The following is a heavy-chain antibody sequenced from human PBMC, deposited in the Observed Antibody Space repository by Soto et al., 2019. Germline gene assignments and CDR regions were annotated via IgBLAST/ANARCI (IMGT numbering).Heavy chain of an antibody. CDR2: ISASNGHT. V-gene: IGHV1-18*01. Sequence: QVQLVQSGAEVKKPGASVYVSCKASGYTFTSYDIFWVRQAPGQGLEWMGWISASNGHTNYAQKLQDRVIMTTDTSTSTAYMELSSLRSDDTAVYYCARGYGSGWYSEYFQHWGQGTLVTVSP. J-gene: IGHJ1*01. D-gene: IGHD6-19*01. CDR1: GYTFTSYD. CDR3: ARGYGSGWYSEYFQH.